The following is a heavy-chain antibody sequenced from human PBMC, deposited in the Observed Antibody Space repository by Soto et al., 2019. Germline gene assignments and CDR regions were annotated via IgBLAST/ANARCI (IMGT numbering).Heavy chain of an antibody. V-gene: IGHV1-69*06. CDR1: GGTFGSDA. Sequence: SVKVSCKSSGGTFGSDAITWVRQAPGQGLEWVGRIIPIFGTTNYAQNLQGSVTISADTASLTCYMDLRCLTYDDTALYYCARDRTESGYYTNWLDPWGQGTQVTVSS. J-gene: IGHJ5*02. D-gene: IGHD3-22*01. CDR2: IIPIFGTT. CDR3: ARDRTESGYYTNWLDP.